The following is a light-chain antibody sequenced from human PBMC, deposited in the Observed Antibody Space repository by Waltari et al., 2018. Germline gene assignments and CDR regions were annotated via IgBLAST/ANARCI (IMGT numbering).Light chain of an antibody. V-gene: IGKV1-17*03. CDR3: LQHSGYPIT. Sequence: DIQMTQSPSAMSASVGDRVTITCRASQGLSNYLAWFQQKPGKVPKRLIYVASSLQSGVPSRFSGSGSGTEFTLTISSLQPEDFATYYCLQHSGYPITFGGGTKVEI. CDR2: VAS. J-gene: IGKJ4*01. CDR1: QGLSNY.